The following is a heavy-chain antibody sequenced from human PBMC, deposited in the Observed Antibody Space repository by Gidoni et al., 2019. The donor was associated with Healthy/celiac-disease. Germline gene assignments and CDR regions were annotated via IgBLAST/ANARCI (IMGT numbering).Heavy chain of an antibody. D-gene: IGHD4-17*01. CDR3: AREYGGSTVTTALYY. V-gene: IGHV3-48*03. J-gene: IGHJ4*02. CDR1: GFTFSSYE. Sequence: EVPLVESGGGLVQPGGSLRLSCAASGFTFSSYEMNWVRQAPGKGLEWVSYISSSGSTIYYADSVKGRFTISRDNAKNSLYLQMNSLRAEDTAVYYCAREYGGSTVTTALYYWGQGTLVTVSS. CDR2: ISSSGSTI.